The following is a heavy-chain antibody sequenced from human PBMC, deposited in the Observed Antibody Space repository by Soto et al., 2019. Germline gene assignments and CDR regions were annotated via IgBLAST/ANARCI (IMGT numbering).Heavy chain of an antibody. Sequence: QVQLVQSGAEVKKPGSSVKVSCKASGGTFSSYAISWVRQAPGQGLEWMGGIIPIFGTANYAQKFQGRVKISADESARTAYMELRSLRSEDTGVYFCAGVVNRMAAAGDYWGQGTLVTVSS. CDR1: GGTFSSYA. CDR2: IIPIFGTA. CDR3: AGVVNRMAAAGDY. V-gene: IGHV1-69*01. D-gene: IGHD6-13*01. J-gene: IGHJ4*02.